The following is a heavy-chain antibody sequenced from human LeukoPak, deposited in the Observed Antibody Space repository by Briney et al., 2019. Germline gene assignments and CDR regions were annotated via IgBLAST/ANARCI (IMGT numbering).Heavy chain of an antibody. CDR2: IYYSGST. D-gene: IGHD6-19*01. J-gene: IGHJ4*02. Sequence: SETLSLTCTVSGGSISSYYWSWIRQPPGKGLEWIGYIYYSGSTNYNPSLKSRVTISVDTSKNQFSLKLSSVLAADTAVYYCATIERSGWYVSYWGQGTLVTVSS. CDR3: ATIERSGWYVSY. V-gene: IGHV4-59*01. CDR1: GGSISSYY.